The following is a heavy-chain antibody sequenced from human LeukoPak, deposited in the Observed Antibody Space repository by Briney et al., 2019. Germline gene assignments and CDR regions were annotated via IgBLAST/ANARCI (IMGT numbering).Heavy chain of an antibody. J-gene: IGHJ6*02. Sequence: SVKVSCKASGGTFSSYAISWVRQAPGQGLEWMGGIIPIFGTANYAQKFQGRVTITTDESTSTAYMELSSLRSEDTAVYYCARGRGWFGELLQVGMDVWGQGTTVTVSS. CDR2: IIPIFGTA. CDR1: GGTFSSYA. CDR3: ARGRGWFGELLQVGMDV. V-gene: IGHV1-69*05. D-gene: IGHD3-10*01.